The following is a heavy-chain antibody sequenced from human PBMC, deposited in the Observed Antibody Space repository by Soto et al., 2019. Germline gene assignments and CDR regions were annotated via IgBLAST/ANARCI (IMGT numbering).Heavy chain of an antibody. D-gene: IGHD3-3*01. CDR3: ARQYYDFWSGSHNWFDP. Sequence: SETLSLTCTVSGGSISSSNYYWGWIRQPPGKGLEWIGSIYYSGSIYYNPSLKSRVAISVDTSKNHFSLKLSSVTAADTAVYYCARQYYDFWSGSHNWFDPWGQGALVTVSS. CDR1: GGSISSSNYY. J-gene: IGHJ5*02. V-gene: IGHV4-39*01. CDR2: IYYSGSI.